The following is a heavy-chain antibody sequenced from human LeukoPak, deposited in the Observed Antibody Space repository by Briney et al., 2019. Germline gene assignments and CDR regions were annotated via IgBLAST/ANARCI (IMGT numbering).Heavy chain of an antibody. Sequence: GGSLRLSCAASGFTFSSYWMSWVRQAPGKGLEWVANIKQDGSEKYYVDSVKGRFTISRDNAKNSLYLQMNSLRAEDTAVYYCASLPGSWPSPGGYWGQGTLVTVSS. CDR1: GFTFSSYW. CDR3: ASLPGSWPSPGGY. CDR2: IKQDGSEK. V-gene: IGHV3-7*01. D-gene: IGHD6-13*01. J-gene: IGHJ4*02.